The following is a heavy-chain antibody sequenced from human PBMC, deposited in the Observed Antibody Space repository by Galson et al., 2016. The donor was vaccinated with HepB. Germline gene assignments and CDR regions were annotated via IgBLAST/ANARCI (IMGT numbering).Heavy chain of an antibody. Sequence: SLRLSCAASGFSINTYWMHRVRRAPGKGLVWVSRINSDGSSTNYADSVKGRFTISRDNAKNTLYLQMNSLRAEDTAVYYCASIRVGGTLAGAFDIWGQGTMVTVSS. J-gene: IGHJ3*02. CDR1: GFSINTYW. V-gene: IGHV3-74*01. D-gene: IGHD1-26*01. CDR2: INSDGSST. CDR3: ASIRVGGTLAGAFDI.